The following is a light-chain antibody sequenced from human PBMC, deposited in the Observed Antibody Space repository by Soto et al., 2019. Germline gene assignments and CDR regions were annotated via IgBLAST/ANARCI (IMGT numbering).Light chain of an antibody. CDR3: SSYTTSNTRQIV. V-gene: IGLV2-14*03. CDR2: DVS. J-gene: IGLJ1*01. CDR1: SSDVGGYNY. Sequence: QSVLTQPSSVSGSPGQSITISCPGTSSDVGGYNYVSWYQHHPGKAPKLIIFDVSNRPSGVSNPFSGSKSGNTASLTISALQPEDEADYYCSSYTTSNTRQIVFGTGTKVTVL.